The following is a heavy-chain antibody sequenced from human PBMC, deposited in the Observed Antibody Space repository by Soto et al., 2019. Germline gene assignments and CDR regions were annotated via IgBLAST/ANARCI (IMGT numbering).Heavy chain of an antibody. J-gene: IGHJ6*02. CDR2: IIPMFETV. Sequence: VASVKVSCKASGGTFNNYAVSWVRQAPGQGLEWMGGIIPMFETVNYAQRFQGRLTIAADESTSTAYMELTSLTSADTAVYFCARGLRTGNYGMDVWGRGTTVTVSS. CDR1: GGTFNNYA. D-gene: IGHD2-15*01. V-gene: IGHV1-69*13. CDR3: ARGLRTGNYGMDV.